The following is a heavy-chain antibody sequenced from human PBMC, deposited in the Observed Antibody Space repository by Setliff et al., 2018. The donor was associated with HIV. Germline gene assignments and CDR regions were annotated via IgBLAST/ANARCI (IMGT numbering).Heavy chain of an antibody. CDR2: ISWDGDMT. V-gene: IGHV3-43*01. D-gene: IGHD1-26*01. CDR1: GFTFDDYT. Sequence: GGSLRLSCAASGFTFDDYTMHWVRQAPGKGLEWVSLISWDGDMTYYADSVKGRFTISRDNSKNTLFLQMNSLRPEDTATYYCVRDPIEGYPDYFDYWGQGTLVTVSS. J-gene: IGHJ4*02. CDR3: VRDPIEGYPDYFDY.